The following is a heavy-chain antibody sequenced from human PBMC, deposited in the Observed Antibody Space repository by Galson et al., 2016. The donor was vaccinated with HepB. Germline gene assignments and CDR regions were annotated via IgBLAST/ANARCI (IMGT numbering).Heavy chain of an antibody. J-gene: IGHJ6*02. Sequence: CAISGDSVSSDTAAWNWIRQSPSRGLEWLGRTYYRSKWYNDYAVSVKSRITINPDTTKNQFSLQLSSMTPEDTAVYYCAREPGHCTGNSCYSGGMDVWGQGTTVTVSS. CDR1: GDSVSSDTAA. V-gene: IGHV6-1*01. D-gene: IGHD2-15*01. CDR2: TYYRSKWYN. CDR3: AREPGHCTGNSCYSGGMDV.